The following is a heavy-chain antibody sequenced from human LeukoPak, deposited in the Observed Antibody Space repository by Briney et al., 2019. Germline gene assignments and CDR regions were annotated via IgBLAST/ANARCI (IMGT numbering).Heavy chain of an antibody. Sequence: ASVKVSCKASGYTFTGYYMHWVRQAPGQGLEWMGRINPNSGGTNYAQKFQGRVTMTRDTSISTAYMELSRLRSDATAVYYCAGPGAYDYVWGSYDYWGQGTLVTVSS. CDR1: GYTFTGYY. V-gene: IGHV1-2*06. J-gene: IGHJ4*02. CDR3: AGPGAYDYVWGSYDY. CDR2: INPNSGGT. D-gene: IGHD3-16*01.